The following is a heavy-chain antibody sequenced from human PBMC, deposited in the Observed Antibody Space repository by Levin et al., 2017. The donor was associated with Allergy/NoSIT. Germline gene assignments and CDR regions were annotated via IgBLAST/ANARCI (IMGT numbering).Heavy chain of an antibody. CDR1: GYSFTAYY. CDR3: ASGPASALKWFGESLG. V-gene: IGHV1-2*02. Sequence: RASVKVSCKASGYSFTAYYMYWVRQAPGQGLEYMGWINPDSGDTHYAQKFRGRVSMTRDTSISTAYMELSSLRFDDTAVYYCASGPASALKWFGESLGGGPGTLVTVSS. D-gene: IGHD3-10*01. J-gene: IGHJ4*02. CDR2: INPDSGDT.